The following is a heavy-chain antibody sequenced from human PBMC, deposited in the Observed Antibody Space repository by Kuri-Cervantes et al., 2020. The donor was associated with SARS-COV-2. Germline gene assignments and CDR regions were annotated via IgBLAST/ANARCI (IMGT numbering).Heavy chain of an antibody. J-gene: IGHJ6*02. V-gene: IGHV3-30*18. CDR3: AKDLEQQLDSHYGMDV. D-gene: IGHD6-13*01. CDR2: ISYDGSNK. CDR1: GFTFSSYG. Sequence: GESLKISCAASGFTFSSYGMHWVRQAPGEGLEWVAVISYDGSNKYYADSVKGRFTISRDNSKNTLYLQMNSLRAEDTAVYYCAKDLEQQLDSHYGMDVWGQGTTVTVSS.